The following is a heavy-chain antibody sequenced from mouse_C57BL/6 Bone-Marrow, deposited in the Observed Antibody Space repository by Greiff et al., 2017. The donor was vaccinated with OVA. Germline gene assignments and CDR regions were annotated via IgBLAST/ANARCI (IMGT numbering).Heavy chain of an antibody. CDR2: INPDSSTI. CDR3: ARPSYYGSSYWYFDV. CDR1: GIDFSRYW. V-gene: IGHV4-1*01. J-gene: IGHJ1*03. D-gene: IGHD1-1*01. Sequence: EVKLQESGGGLVQPGGSLKLSCAASGIDFSRYWMSWVRRAPGKGLEWIGEINPDSSTINYAPSLKDKFIISRDNAKNTLYLQMSKVRSEDTALYYCARPSYYGSSYWYFDVWGTGTTVTVSS.